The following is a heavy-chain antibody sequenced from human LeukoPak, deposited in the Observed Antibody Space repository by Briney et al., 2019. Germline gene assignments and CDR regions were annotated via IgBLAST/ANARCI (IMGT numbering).Heavy chain of an antibody. V-gene: IGHV4-31*03. CDR1: GGSISSGDYY. Sequence: SQTLSLTCTVSGGSISSGDYYWSWIRQHPGKGLEWIGYIYYSGSTYYNPSLKSRVTISVDTSKNQFSLKLSSVTAADTAVYYCAREVRFRDYFDYWGQGTLVTVSS. CDR2: IYYSGST. D-gene: IGHD3-10*01. J-gene: IGHJ4*02. CDR3: AREVRFRDYFDY.